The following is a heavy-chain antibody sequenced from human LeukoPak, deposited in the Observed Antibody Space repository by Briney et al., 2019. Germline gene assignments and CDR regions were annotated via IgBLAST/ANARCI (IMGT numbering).Heavy chain of an antibody. Sequence: GGSLRLSCAASGFTFSSYAMTWVRQAPGKGLEWVSTISESGGGSYSGGGTYYGDSVKGRFIISKDGSTNTLFLKMDSLRADDTGIYYCAKGKVNHLGALDYWGQGALVTVSS. CDR3: AKGKVNHLGALDY. V-gene: IGHV3-23*01. J-gene: IGHJ4*02. CDR1: GFTFSSYA. D-gene: IGHD1-26*01. CDR2: ISESGGGSYSGGGT.